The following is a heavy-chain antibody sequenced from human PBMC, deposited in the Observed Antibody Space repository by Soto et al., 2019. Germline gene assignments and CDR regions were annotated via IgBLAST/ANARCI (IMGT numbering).Heavy chain of an antibody. D-gene: IGHD3-9*01. Sequence: SETLSLTCTVSDGSISSSSYYWGWIRQPPGKGLEWIGSIYYSGSTYYNPSLKSRVTISVDTSKNQFSLKLSSVTAADTAVCYCASDPLNYDILTGYYPRDYWGQGTLVTVSS. CDR1: DGSISSSSYY. J-gene: IGHJ4*02. CDR3: ASDPLNYDILTGYYPRDY. V-gene: IGHV4-39*01. CDR2: IYYSGST.